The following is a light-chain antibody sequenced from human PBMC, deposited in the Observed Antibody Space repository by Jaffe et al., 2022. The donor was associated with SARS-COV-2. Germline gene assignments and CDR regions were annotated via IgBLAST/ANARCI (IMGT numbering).Light chain of an antibody. Sequence: QSVLTQPPSVSAAPGQKVTISCSGSSSNIGTYYVSWYQQLPGTAPKLVIYDNNKRPSGIPDRISGSKSGTSATLGITGLQTEDEADYYCGTWDSSLSAGVFGGGTRLTVL. J-gene: IGLJ3*02. CDR1: SSNIGTYY. CDR3: GTWDSSLSAGV. V-gene: IGLV1-51*01. CDR2: DNN.